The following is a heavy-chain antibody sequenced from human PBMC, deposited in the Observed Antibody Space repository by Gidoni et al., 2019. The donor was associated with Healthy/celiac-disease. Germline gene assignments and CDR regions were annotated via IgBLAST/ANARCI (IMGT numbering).Heavy chain of an antibody. CDR1: GFTFSSYA. J-gene: IGHJ4*02. V-gene: IGHV3-23*01. Sequence: EVQLLESGGGLVQPGGSLRLSCAASGFTFSSYAMSWVRQAPGKWLEWVSAISCSGGSTYYADSVKGRFTISRDNSKNTLYLQMNSLRAEDTAVYYCAVLGYCSGGSCRGLDYWGQGTLVTVSS. CDR2: ISCSGGST. CDR3: AVLGYCSGGSCRGLDY. D-gene: IGHD2-15*01.